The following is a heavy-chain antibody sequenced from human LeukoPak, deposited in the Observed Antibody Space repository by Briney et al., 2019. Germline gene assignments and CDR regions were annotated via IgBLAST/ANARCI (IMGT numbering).Heavy chain of an antibody. D-gene: IGHD5-18*01. Sequence: SETLSLTCAVYGGSFSGYYWSWIRQPPGKGLEWIGEINHSGSTNYNSSLKSRVTISVDTSKNQFSLKLSSVTAADTAVYYCASQDSYTAMVDYWGQGTLVTVSS. J-gene: IGHJ4*02. CDR1: GGSFSGYY. CDR2: INHSGST. CDR3: ASQDSYTAMVDY. V-gene: IGHV4-34*01.